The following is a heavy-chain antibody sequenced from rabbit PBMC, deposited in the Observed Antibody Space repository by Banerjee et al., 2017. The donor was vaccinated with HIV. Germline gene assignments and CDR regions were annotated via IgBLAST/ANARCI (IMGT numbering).Heavy chain of an antibody. J-gene: IGHJ4*01. CDR3: GRDRGVGYDLNL. D-gene: IGHD6-1*01. Sequence: QSLEESGGDLVKPGASLTLTCTASGFSFSSSYYISWVRQAPGKGLEWIACIYAGSSGSTYYANWAKGRFTISKTSSTTVTLQMTSLTAADTATYFCGRDRGVGYDLNLWGPGTLVTVS. CDR2: IYAGSSGST. CDR1: GFSFSSSYY. V-gene: IGHV1S40*01.